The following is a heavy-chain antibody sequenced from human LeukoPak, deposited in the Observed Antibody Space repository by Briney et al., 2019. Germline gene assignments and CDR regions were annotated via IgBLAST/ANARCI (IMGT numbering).Heavy chain of an antibody. CDR1: GYSISSDYF. D-gene: IGHD3-10*01. J-gene: IGHJ4*02. CDR3: ARHYMGSYYNHGLDY. V-gene: IGHV4-38-2*02. CDR2: IYHSGTT. Sequence: PSETLSLTCTVSGYSISSDYFWAWIRQPPGTGLEWIGSIYHSGTTYYNPSLKSRVTISVDKSKNQFSLKLTSATAADTALYYCARHYMGSYYNHGLDYWGQGTLVTVSS.